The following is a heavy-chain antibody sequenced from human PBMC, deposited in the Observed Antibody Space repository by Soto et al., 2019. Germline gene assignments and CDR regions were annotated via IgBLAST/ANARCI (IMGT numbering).Heavy chain of an antibody. V-gene: IGHV3-21*01. CDR3: ARPMVRGFIITQFHY. CDR1: GFTFSSYS. CDR2: ISSSSSYI. Sequence: GGSLRLSCAASGFTFSSYSMNWVRQAPGKGLEWVSSISSSSSYICYADSVKGRFTISRDNAKNSLYLQMNSLRAEDTAVYYCARPMVRGFIITQFHYWGQGTLVTVSS. J-gene: IGHJ4*02. D-gene: IGHD3-10*01.